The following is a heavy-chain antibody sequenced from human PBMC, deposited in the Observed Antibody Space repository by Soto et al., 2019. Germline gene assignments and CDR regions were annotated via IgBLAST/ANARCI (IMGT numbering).Heavy chain of an antibody. CDR3: AGGLSGVSGF. D-gene: IGHD2-15*01. J-gene: IGHJ4*02. V-gene: IGHV4-34*01. Sequence: QVQLQQWGAGLLKPSETLSLTCAVYGGSFSGYYWSWIRQPPGKGLEWIGEINHSGSTNYNPSLKSRVTISVDTSKNQFSLELGSVDGAGQAVYFCAGGLSGVSGFWGQGTPVTV. CDR2: INHSGST. CDR1: GGSFSGYY.